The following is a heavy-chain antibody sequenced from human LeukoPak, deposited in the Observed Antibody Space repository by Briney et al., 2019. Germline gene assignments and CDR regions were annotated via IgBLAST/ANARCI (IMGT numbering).Heavy chain of an antibody. CDR3: AENSALGY. CDR2: ISYDGSNK. Sequence: GGSLRLSCAASGFTFSSYAMHWVRQAPGKGLEWVAVISYDGSNKYYADSVKGRFTISRDNSKNTLYLQMNSLRAEDTAVYYCAENSALGYWGQGTLVTVSS. J-gene: IGHJ4*02. D-gene: IGHD1/OR15-1a*01. V-gene: IGHV3-30-3*01. CDR1: GFTFSSYA.